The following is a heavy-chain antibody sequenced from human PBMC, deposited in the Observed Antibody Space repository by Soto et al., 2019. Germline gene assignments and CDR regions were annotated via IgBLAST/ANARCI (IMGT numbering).Heavy chain of an antibody. CDR2: IFHSETT. CDR1: GASVSSDNW. J-gene: IGHJ3*02. Sequence: QMRLQESGPGLVKTSGTLSLACAVSGASVSSDNWWSWVRQPPGKGLEWIGEIFHSETTNYNPSLKSRATISVDKSKNQFSRTLTSVTAADTAVYYCAKNGWYSADIWGQGTMVTVSS. V-gene: IGHV4-4*02. CDR3: AKNGWYSADI. D-gene: IGHD6-19*01.